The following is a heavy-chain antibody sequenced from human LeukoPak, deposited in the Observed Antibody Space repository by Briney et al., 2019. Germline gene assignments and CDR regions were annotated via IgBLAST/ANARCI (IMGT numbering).Heavy chain of an antibody. D-gene: IGHD6-13*01. Sequence: GASVKVSCKASGYTFTGYYMHWVRQAPGQGLEWMGWINPNSGGTNYAQKFQGWVTMTRDTSISTAYMELSRLRSDDTAVYYCARDNQQQLARIGNWFDPWGQGTLVTVSS. V-gene: IGHV1-2*04. CDR3: ARDNQQQLARIGNWFDP. J-gene: IGHJ5*02. CDR2: INPNSGGT. CDR1: GYTFTGYY.